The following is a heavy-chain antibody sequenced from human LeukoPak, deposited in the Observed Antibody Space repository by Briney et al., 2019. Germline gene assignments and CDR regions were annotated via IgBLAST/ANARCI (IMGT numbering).Heavy chain of an antibody. D-gene: IGHD3-10*01. CDR3: ARDGSGSLPGLYFDY. CDR2: ISGSGLTI. Sequence: GGSLRLSCAASGFTFSDYYMSWIRQAPGKGLEWVSYISGSGLTIYYADSVKGRFTIYRDNAKNSLYLQMNSLRVEDTAVYFCARDGSGSLPGLYFDYWGHGTLVTVSS. CDR1: GFTFSDYY. J-gene: IGHJ4*01. V-gene: IGHV3-11*01.